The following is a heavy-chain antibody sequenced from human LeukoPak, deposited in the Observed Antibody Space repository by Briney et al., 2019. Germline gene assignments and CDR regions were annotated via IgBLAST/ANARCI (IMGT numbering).Heavy chain of an antibody. CDR1: GGSISSYY. CDR2: IYYSGST. V-gene: IGHV4-59*01. D-gene: IGHD3-16*01. J-gene: IGHJ5*02. Sequence: PSETLSLTCTVSGGSISSYYWNWIRQPPGKGLEWIGYIYYSGSTNYNPSLKSRVTISVDTSKNQFSLKLSSVTAVDTAVYYCARESIRAGIDPWGQGTLVTVSS. CDR3: ARESIRAGIDP.